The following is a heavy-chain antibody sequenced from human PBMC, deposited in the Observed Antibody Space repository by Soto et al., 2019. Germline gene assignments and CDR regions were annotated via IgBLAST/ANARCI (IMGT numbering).Heavy chain of an antibody. CDR3: ASGNYYDSSGLDAFDI. D-gene: IGHD3-22*01. Sequence: ASVKVSCKASGYTFTSYGISWVRQAPGQGLEWKGRISAYKGNTNYAQKLQGRVTMTTDTSTSTAYMELRSLRSDDTAVYYCASGNYYDSSGLDAFDIWGQGTMVTVSS. CDR2: ISAYKGNT. CDR1: GYTFTSYG. J-gene: IGHJ3*02. V-gene: IGHV1-18*01.